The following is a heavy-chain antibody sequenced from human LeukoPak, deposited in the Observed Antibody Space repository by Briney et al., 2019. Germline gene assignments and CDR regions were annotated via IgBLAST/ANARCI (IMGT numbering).Heavy chain of an antibody. CDR1: GFTFSSYW. V-gene: IGHV3-74*01. CDR2: INSDGSST. D-gene: IGHD2-15*01. J-gene: IGHJ4*02. Sequence: GGSLRLSCAASGFTFSSYWMHWVRQAPGKGLVWVSRINSDGSSTNYADSVKGRFTISRDNAKNTLYLQMNSLRAEDTAVYYCASLITEGYCSGGSCYGPDRYWGQGTLVTVSS. CDR3: ASLITEGYCSGGSCYGPDRY.